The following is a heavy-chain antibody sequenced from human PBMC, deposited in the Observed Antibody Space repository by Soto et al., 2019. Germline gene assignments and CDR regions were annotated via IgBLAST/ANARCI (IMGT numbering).Heavy chain of an antibody. D-gene: IGHD2-2*01. CDR2: IIPISGTA. J-gene: IGHJ6*02. CDR3: ARSQGSSTSLEIYYYYYYGMDV. V-gene: IGHV1-69*01. Sequence: QVQLVQSGAEVKKPGSSVKVSCKASGGTFSSYAISWVRQAHGQGLEWMGGIIPISGTANSAQKFQGRVTITADESTSTAYMELSSLRSEDTAVYYCARSQGSSTSLEIYYYYYYGMDVWGQGTTVTVSS. CDR1: GGTFSSYA.